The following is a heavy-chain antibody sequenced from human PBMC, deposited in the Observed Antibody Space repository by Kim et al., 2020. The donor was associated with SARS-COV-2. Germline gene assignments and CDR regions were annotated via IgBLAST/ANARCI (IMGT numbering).Heavy chain of an antibody. CDR1: GFTFSSYG. Sequence: GGSLRLSCAASGFTFSSYGMHWVRQAPGKGLEWVAVISYDGSNKYYADAVKGRFTISRDNSKNTLYLQMNSLRAEDTAVYYCAKGDYGVRGEVDWFDPWGQGTLVTVSS. J-gene: IGHJ5*02. CDR3: AKGDYGVRGEVDWFDP. D-gene: IGHD3-10*01. CDR2: ISYDGSNK. V-gene: IGHV3-30*18.